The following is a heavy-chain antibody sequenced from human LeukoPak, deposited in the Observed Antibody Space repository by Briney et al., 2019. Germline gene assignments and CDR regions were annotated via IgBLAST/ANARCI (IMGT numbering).Heavy chain of an antibody. V-gene: IGHV3-30*18. CDR2: ISYDGSNK. D-gene: IGHD3-10*01. CDR3: AKGYYYGSGSYYPPFDP. J-gene: IGHJ5*02. Sequence: PGRSLRLSCAASGFTFSSYGMHWVRQAPGKGLEWVAVISYDGSNKYYADSVNGRFTISRDNSKNKLYLQMNSMRAEETAVYYCAKGYYYGSGSYYPPFDPWGQGTLVTVSS. CDR1: GFTFSSYG.